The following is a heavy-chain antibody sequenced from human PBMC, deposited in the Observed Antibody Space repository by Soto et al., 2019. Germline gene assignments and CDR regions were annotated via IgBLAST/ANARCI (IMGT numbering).Heavy chain of an antibody. D-gene: IGHD3-16*01. CDR3: ARLRLGELSTDFDY. CDR1: GDSMINDDFY. V-gene: IGHV4-30-4*01. J-gene: IGHJ4*02. CDR2: INYSGST. Sequence: TLSLTCAVSGDSMINDDFYWSWVRQPPGKGLEWIAYINYSGSTYSNPPLKSPITISVDTSKNLFSLKLNSVTATDTAVYYCARLRLGELSTDFDYWGQGILVTVSS.